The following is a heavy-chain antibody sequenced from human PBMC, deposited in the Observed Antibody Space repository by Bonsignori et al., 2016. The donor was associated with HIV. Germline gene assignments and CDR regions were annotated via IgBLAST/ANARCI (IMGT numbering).Heavy chain of an antibody. J-gene: IGHJ6*03. CDR3: AREVPGAYYFMDL. V-gene: IGHV1-46*01. CDR2: FSRSGGGT. Sequence: WVRQAPGQGLEWMGVFSRSGGGTRYAPMFQDRVTMTWDTSTNTVSMELRGLRFDDTAIYYCAREVPGAYYFMDLWGAGTTVTVSS. D-gene: IGHD7-27*01.